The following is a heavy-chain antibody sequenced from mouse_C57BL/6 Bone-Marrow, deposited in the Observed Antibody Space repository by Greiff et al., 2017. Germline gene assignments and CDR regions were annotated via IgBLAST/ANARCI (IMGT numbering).Heavy chain of an antibody. J-gene: IGHJ1*03. Sequence: QVQLQQPGAELVKPGASVKLSCKASGYTFTSYWMHWVKQRPGQGLEWIGMIHPSSGSTNYNEKFKSKATLTVDKSSSTAYMQLSSLTSEDSAVYYCARGGCGSYWCFDDWGTGTTVTVSS. CDR1: GYTFTSYW. CDR3: ARGGCGSYWCFDD. D-gene: IGHD1-1*01. CDR2: IHPSSGST. V-gene: IGHV1-64*01.